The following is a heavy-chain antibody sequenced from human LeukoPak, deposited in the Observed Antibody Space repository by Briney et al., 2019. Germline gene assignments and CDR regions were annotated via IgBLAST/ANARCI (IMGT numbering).Heavy chain of an antibody. J-gene: IGHJ4*02. CDR2: RSSSSYT. D-gene: IGHD3-22*01. CDR1: GFSFSDYS. Sequence: PGGSLRVSCAASGFSFSDYSMSWIRQAPGKGLECISYRSSSSYTNYADSVKGRFTISRDNAKNSLYLQMNSLRAEDTAVYYCARGDYDSSGYYEVWGQGTLVTVSS. CDR3: ARGDYDSSGYYEV. V-gene: IGHV3-11*05.